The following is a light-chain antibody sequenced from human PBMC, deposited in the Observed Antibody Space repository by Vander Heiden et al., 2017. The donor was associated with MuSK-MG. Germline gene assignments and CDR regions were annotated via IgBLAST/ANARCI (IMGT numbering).Light chain of an antibody. CDR1: SSDVGTYNL. CDR2: EVI. V-gene: IGLV2-23*02. J-gene: IGLJ2*01. Sequence: QSALTQPASVSGPPGPSITISCTGASSDVGTYNLVSWYQQHPGKAPKLMIYEVIKRPSGVSNRFSGSKSGNTASLTISGLQAEDEADDYCCSYASSSTVVFGGGTKLTVL. CDR3: CSYASSSTVV.